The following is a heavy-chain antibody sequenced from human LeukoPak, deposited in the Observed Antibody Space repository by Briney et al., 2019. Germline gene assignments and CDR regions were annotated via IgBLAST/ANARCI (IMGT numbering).Heavy chain of an antibody. CDR3: ASLTPIVVVVAATRTSFDP. CDR1: GFTFSSYS. J-gene: IGHJ5*02. Sequence: GGSLRLSCAASGFTFSSYSMNWVRQAPGKGLEWVSYISSSSSTIYYADSAKGRFTISRDNAKNSLYLQMNSLRAEDTAVYYCASLTPIVVVVAATRTSFDPWGQGTLVTVSS. CDR2: ISSSSSTI. V-gene: IGHV3-48*01. D-gene: IGHD2-15*01.